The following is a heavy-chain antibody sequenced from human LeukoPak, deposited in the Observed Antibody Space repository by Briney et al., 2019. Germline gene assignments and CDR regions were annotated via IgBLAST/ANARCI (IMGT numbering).Heavy chain of an antibody. CDR1: GGTFSSYG. V-gene: IGHV1-69*13. J-gene: IGHJ5*02. Sequence: SVKVSCKASGGTFSSYGISWVRQAPGQGLEWMGGIIPIFGTPNYAQKFQGRVTITADESTSTAYMELSSLRSEDTAVYYCARDLCSSTSCYYNWFDPWGQGTLVTVSS. CDR3: ARDLCSSTSCYYNWFDP. D-gene: IGHD2-2*01. CDR2: IIPIFGTP.